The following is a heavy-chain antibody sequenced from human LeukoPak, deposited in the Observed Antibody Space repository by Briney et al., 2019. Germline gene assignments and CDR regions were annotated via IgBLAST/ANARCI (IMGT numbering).Heavy chain of an antibody. CDR2: IYPGDSDT. CDR3: ARRGYDSSGYREAFDI. Sequence: GESLKIPCKGSGYSFTSYWIGWVRQMPGKGLEWMGIIYPGDSDTTYSPSFQGQVTISADKSIGTAYLQWSSLKASDTAMYYCARRGYDSSGYREAFDIWGQGTMVTVSS. D-gene: IGHD3-22*01. J-gene: IGHJ3*02. CDR1: GYSFTSYW. V-gene: IGHV5-51*01.